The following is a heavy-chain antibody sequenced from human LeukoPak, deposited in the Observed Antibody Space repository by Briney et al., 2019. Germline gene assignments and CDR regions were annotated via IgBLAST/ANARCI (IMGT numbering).Heavy chain of an antibody. D-gene: IGHD6-19*01. CDR1: GFTFSSYA. V-gene: IGHV3-23*01. Sequence: GGSLRLSCAASGFTFSSYAMSWVRQAPGKGLEWVSLISGGGGTTYYEDSVKGRFTIPRDKSMSTVYLQMYSLRAEDTAVYYCAKDIVNSGPRGYFDYWGQGTLVTVSS. CDR3: AKDIVNSGPRGYFDY. CDR2: ISGGGGTT. J-gene: IGHJ4*02.